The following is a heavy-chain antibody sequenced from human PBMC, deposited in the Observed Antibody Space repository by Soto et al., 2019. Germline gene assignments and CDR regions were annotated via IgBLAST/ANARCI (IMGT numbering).Heavy chain of an antibody. V-gene: IGHV1-18*01. CDR1: GYTFTSYG. CDR3: ASLFGGSGSPDAFDI. CDR2: ISAYNGNT. J-gene: IGHJ3*02. Sequence: ASVKVYCKASGYTFTSYGISLVRQAPRQGLEWMGWISAYNGNTNYAQKLQGRVTMTTDTSTSTAYMELRSLRSDDTAVYYCASLFGGSGSPDAFDIWGQGTTVTVSS. D-gene: IGHD3-10*01.